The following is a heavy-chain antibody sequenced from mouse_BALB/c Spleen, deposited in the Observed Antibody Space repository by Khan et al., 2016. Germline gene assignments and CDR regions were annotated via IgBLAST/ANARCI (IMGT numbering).Heavy chain of an antibody. V-gene: IGHV1-87*01. CDR1: GYTFTYYW. J-gene: IGHJ2*01. D-gene: IGHD2-4*01. Sequence: QVQLQQSGAELARPGASVKLSCKASGYTFTYYWMQWIKQRPGQGLEWIGAIYPGDGDTRYTQNFKGKATLTADKSSSTAYMQLNSLASEYSAVYYCARGNSYYDYDYWGQGTTLTVSS. CDR3: ARGNSYYDYDY. CDR2: IYPGDGDT.